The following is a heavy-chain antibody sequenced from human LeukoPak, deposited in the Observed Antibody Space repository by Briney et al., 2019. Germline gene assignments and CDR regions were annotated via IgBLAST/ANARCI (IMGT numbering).Heavy chain of an antibody. CDR1: GGTFSSYA. CDR3: AKLTEGRLIPISPRIVGATTLYFDY. CDR2: INPNSGGT. Sequence: ASVKVSCKASGGTFSSYAINWVRQAPGQGLEWMGWINPNSGGTNYAQKFQGRVTMTRDTSISTAYMELSRLRSDDTAVYYCAKLTEGRLIPISPRIVGATTLYFDYWGQGTLVTVSS. V-gene: IGHV1-2*02. D-gene: IGHD1-26*01. J-gene: IGHJ4*02.